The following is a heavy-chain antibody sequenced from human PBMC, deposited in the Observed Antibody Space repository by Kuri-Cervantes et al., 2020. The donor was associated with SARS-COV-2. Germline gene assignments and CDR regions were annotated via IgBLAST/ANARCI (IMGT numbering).Heavy chain of an antibody. CDR2: IHGTRNII. D-gene: IGHD2-2*01. V-gene: IGHV3-48*01. Sequence: GGSLRLSCAASGFNFSGTDMHWVRQSPGKGLEWVAYIHGTRNIIYYADSVKGRFTVSRDNARNSLFLQMSSLRAEDTALYYCARDQRNANWDYWGQGTLVTVSS. J-gene: IGHJ4*02. CDR1: GFNFSGTD. CDR3: ARDQRNANWDY.